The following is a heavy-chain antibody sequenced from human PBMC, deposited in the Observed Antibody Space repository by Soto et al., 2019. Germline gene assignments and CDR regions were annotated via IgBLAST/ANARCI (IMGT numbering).Heavy chain of an antibody. J-gene: IGHJ6*02. V-gene: IGHV3-9*01. CDR1: GFTFDDYA. D-gene: IGHD2-2*01. Sequence: GGSLRLSCAASGFTFDDYAMHWVRQAPGKGLEWVSGISWNSGSIGYADSVKGRFTISRDNAKNSLYLQMNSLRAEDTALYYCAKGASLGYCSSTSCYYYYGMDVWGQGTTVTVSS. CDR3: AKGASLGYCSSTSCYYYYGMDV. CDR2: ISWNSGSI.